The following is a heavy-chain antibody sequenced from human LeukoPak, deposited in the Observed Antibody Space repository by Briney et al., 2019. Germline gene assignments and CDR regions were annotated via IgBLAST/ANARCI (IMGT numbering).Heavy chain of an antibody. CDR3: AKDKNVRIPLWYFDL. D-gene: IGHD2-21*01. J-gene: IGHJ2*01. V-gene: IGHV3-21*01. Sequence: GGSLRLSCAASGFTFSSYSMNWVRQAPGKGLEWVSSISSSSSYIYYADSVKGRFTISRDNSKNTLYLQMNSLRAEDTAVYYCAKDKNVRIPLWYFDLWGRGTLVTVSS. CDR2: ISSSSSYI. CDR1: GFTFSSYS.